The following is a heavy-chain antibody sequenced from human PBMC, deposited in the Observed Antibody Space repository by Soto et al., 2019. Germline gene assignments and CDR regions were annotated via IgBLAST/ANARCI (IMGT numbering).Heavy chain of an antibody. J-gene: IGHJ4*02. Sequence: QVQLVESGGGVVQPGGSLRVSCAASGFSFSSYDMHWVRQAPGKGLERVAGITYDGSNKNYADYVKGRFTISRDNSKNTLYLQMNSVRVEDTAVYHFAKDLWADRGSGSPLDYWGEGTLVTVS. CDR2: ITYDGSNK. D-gene: IGHD6-19*01. CDR1: GFSFSSYD. CDR3: AKDLWADRGSGSPLDY. V-gene: IGHV3-30*18.